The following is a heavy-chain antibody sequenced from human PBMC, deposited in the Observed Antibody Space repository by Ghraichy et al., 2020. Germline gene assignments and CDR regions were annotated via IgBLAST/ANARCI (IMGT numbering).Heavy chain of an antibody. V-gene: IGHV3-7*01. Sequence: GGSLRLSCAASGFTFSSYWMSWVRQAPGKGLEWVANIKQDGSEKYYVDSVKGRFTISRDNAKNSLYLQMNSLRAEDTAVYYCARDVGDPGIAAAVSDACDIWGQGTMVKVYS. J-gene: IGHJ3*02. CDR2: IKQDGSEK. CDR3: ARDVGDPGIAAAVSDACDI. CDR1: GFTFSSYW. D-gene: IGHD6-13*01.